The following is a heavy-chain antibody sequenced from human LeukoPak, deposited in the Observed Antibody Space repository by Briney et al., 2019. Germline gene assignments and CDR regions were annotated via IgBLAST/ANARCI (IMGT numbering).Heavy chain of an antibody. D-gene: IGHD3-22*01. CDR1: GITFSSYA. V-gene: IGHV3-21*01. J-gene: IGHJ4*02. CDR3: ARDAYYYDSSGYFVLDY. CDR2: ISSSSSYI. Sequence: GGSLRLSCAASGITFSSYAMSGVREAPEKGLEWVSAISSSSSYIYYADSVKGRFTISRDNAKNTLYLQMNSLRAEDTAGYYCARDAYYYDSSGYFVLDYWGQGTLVTVSS.